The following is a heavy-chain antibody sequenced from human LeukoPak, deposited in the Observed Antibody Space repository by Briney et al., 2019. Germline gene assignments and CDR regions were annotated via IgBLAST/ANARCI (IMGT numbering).Heavy chain of an antibody. V-gene: IGHV3-9*01. CDR2: ISWNSGSI. J-gene: IGHJ5*01. Sequence: QPGRSLRLSCAASGFTFDDYAMPWVRQAPGKGLEWVSGISWNSGSIGYADSAKGRFTISRDNAENSLYLQMNSLRGEDTALYYCAKDSEIGRYGSGSTDSWGQGTLVTVSS. CDR1: GFTFDDYA. CDR3: AKDSEIGRYGSGSTDS. D-gene: IGHD3-10*01.